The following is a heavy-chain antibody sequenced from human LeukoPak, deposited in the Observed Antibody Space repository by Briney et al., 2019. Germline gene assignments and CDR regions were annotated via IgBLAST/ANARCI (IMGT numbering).Heavy chain of an antibody. CDR1: GYSVSSGYF. Sequence: SETLSLTCAVSGYSVSSGYFWGWVRQPPGKGLQWIGSIYHSGSTYYNPSLKSRLTISMDTSKNQFSLILSSVTATDTAVYYCAREGGVAVALAEYFQHWGQGTLVTVSS. CDR3: AREGGVAVALAEYFQH. D-gene: IGHD6-19*01. J-gene: IGHJ1*01. V-gene: IGHV4-38-2*02. CDR2: IYHSGST.